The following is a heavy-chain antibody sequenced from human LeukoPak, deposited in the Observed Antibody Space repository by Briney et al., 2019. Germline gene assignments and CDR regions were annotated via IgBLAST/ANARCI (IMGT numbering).Heavy chain of an antibody. V-gene: IGHV3-23*01. D-gene: IGHD6-13*01. CDR3: GRGGSSWLYFFEY. CDR2: ISGGGGNT. CDR1: GFAFDRYW. Sequence: GGSLRLSCVASGFAFDRYWMSWVRQAPGKGLEWVSSISGGGGNTYFADSVKGRFTISRDNSKNTLYLQMNSLRAEDTALYYCGRGGSSWLYFFEYWGQGTPVTVSS. J-gene: IGHJ4*02.